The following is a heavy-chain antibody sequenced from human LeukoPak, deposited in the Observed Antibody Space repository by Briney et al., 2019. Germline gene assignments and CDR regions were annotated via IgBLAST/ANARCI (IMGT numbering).Heavy chain of an antibody. D-gene: IGHD5-24*01. CDR1: GYTFTSYG. CDR2: ISAYNGNT. V-gene: IGHV1-18*01. Sequence: ASVKVSCKASGYTFTSYGISWVRQAPGQGLEWMGWISAYNGNTNYAQKLQGRVTITRDTSASTAYMELSSLRSEDTAVYYCARDRWEMATMNTLFDYWGQGTLVTVSS. J-gene: IGHJ4*02. CDR3: ARDRWEMATMNTLFDY.